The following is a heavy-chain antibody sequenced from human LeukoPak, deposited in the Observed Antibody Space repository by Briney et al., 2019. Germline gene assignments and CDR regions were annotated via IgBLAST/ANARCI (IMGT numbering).Heavy chain of an antibody. J-gene: IGHJ6*03. CDR2: IYYSGST. D-gene: IGHD3-9*01. CDR3: RCFGGDMDV. Sequence: SETLSLTCTVSGGSISSRSYYWGWIRQPPGKGLEWIGSIYYSGSTYYNPSLKSRVTISVDTSKNQFSLKLSSVTAADTAVYYCRCFGGDMDVWGKGTTVTVSS. CDR1: GGSISSRSYY. V-gene: IGHV4-39*01.